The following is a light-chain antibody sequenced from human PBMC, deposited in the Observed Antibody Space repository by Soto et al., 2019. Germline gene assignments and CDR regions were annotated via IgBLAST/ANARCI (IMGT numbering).Light chain of an antibody. Sequence: DIPMTQSPSILSASIGDRVTITCRASQNIDASLAWYQQKPGKAPKLLIYKASTLESEVPSRFSGRGSGTEFTLTISSLQPDDFATYYCQQYDTYPLIFGGGTKVEIK. CDR2: KAS. V-gene: IGKV1-5*03. J-gene: IGKJ4*01. CDR1: QNIDAS. CDR3: QQYDTYPLI.